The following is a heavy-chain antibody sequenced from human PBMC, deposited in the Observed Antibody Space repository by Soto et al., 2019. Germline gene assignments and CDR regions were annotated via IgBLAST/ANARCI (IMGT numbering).Heavy chain of an antibody. D-gene: IGHD4-17*01. J-gene: IGHJ3*02. CDR1: GGSISSYY. CDR2: IYYSGST. Sequence: QVQLQESGPGLVKPSETLSLTCTVSGGSISSYYWSWIRQPPGKGLEWIGYIYYSGSTNYNPSLKSRVTISVDTSKNQFSLKLSSVTAADTAVYYCARFREDYGYTVDAFDIWGQGTMVTVPS. CDR3: ARFREDYGYTVDAFDI. V-gene: IGHV4-59*01.